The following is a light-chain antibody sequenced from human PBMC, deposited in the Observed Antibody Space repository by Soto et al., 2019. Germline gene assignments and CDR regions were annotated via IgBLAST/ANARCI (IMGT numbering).Light chain of an antibody. CDR3: QQYNNWPGT. V-gene: IGKV3-15*01. CDR1: QSVSNN. Sequence: EIVLTQSPGTLSLSPGERATLSCSASQSVSNNYLAWYQQKPGQAPRLLIYGASTRATGVPARFSGSGSGTEFTLTISSLQSEDFAVYYCQQYNNWPGTFGQGTKVDIK. CDR2: GAS. J-gene: IGKJ1*01.